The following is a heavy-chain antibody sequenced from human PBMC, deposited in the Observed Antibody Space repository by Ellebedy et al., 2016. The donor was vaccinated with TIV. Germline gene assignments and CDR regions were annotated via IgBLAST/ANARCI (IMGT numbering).Heavy chain of an antibody. CDR1: GFPFDSYV. Sequence: PGGSLRLSCAASGFPFDSYVMNWVRQAPGKGLEWVSSISDFSAYRFYADSVEGRFTISRDNAKNSVYLQLSSLGAEDTAVYYCARDVWGGGWAWGQGTPVTISS. J-gene: IGHJ5*02. D-gene: IGHD6-19*01. V-gene: IGHV3-21*01. CDR3: ARDVWGGGWA. CDR2: ISDFSAYR.